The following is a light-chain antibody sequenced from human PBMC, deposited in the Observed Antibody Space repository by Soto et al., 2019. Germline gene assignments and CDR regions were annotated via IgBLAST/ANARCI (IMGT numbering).Light chain of an antibody. J-gene: IGKJ4*01. Sequence: EIVLTQSPATLSLSPGERATLSCRASQSVSSYLAWYQQKPGQAPRLLIYDASDRATGIPARFSGSGSGTDFTLTISSLEPEDYALYYCQQRSNWPPFFGRGTKVEIK. CDR3: QQRSNWPPF. V-gene: IGKV3-11*01. CDR2: DAS. CDR1: QSVSSY.